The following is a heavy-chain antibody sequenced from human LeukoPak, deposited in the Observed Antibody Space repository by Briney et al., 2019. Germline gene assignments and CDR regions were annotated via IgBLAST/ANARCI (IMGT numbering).Heavy chain of an antibody. CDR1: GFTFSDYY. J-gene: IGHJ4*02. V-gene: IGHV3-11*01. CDR2: ISGSGSII. Sequence: GGSLRLSCAASGFTFSDYYMSWIRQAPGKGLEWVSYISGSGSIIKYADSVKGRFTISRDNAQKSLYLQMNSLRAEDTAVYYCVRVLAGGYDYWGQGTLVTVSS. CDR3: VRVLAGGYDY. D-gene: IGHD3-16*01.